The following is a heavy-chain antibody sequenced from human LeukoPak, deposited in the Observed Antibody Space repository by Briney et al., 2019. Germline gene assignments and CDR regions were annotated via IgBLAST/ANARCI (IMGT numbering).Heavy chain of an antibody. V-gene: IGHV4-38-2*02. Sequence: SETLSLTCAVSGYSISSGYYWGWIRQRTGKGLEWVGSIFHSGSSYYNPSLKSRVTISVDTSKNQFSLKLSSVTAADTAVYYCARDRGVAVAGPPGYWGQGTLVTVSS. CDR3: ARDRGVAVAGPPGY. J-gene: IGHJ4*02. CDR2: IFHSGSS. CDR1: GYSISSGYY. D-gene: IGHD6-19*01.